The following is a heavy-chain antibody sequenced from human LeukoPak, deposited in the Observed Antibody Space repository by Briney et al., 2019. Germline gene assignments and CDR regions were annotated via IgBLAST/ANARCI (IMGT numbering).Heavy chain of an antibody. J-gene: IGHJ5*02. V-gene: IGHV3-21*01. CDR1: GFTFSSYS. Sequence: PGGSLRLSCAASGFTFSSYSMNWVRQAPGKGLEWVSSISSSSNYIYYADSVKGRFTISRDNSKNTLYLQMNSLRPEDTAVYYCAKPYSSLLNWFDPWGQGTLVTVSS. CDR3: AKPYSSLLNWFDP. CDR2: ISSSSNYI. D-gene: IGHD6-19*01.